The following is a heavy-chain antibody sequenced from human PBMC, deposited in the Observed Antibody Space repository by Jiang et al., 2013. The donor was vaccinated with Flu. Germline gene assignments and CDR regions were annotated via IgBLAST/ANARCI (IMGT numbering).Heavy chain of an antibody. CDR2: ITALFGTT. J-gene: IGHJ6*03. CDR1: GVIFNSYA. CDR3: AKSPTYYYSYMDV. V-gene: IGHV1-69*01. Sequence: GAEVKKPGASVKVSCKASGVIFNSYAISWVRLAPGQGLEWMGGITALFGTTNYAQNFQGRVTITADESTRTAYMELSSLRSEDTAVLYCAKSPTYYYSYMDVWGKGTTVTVPS.